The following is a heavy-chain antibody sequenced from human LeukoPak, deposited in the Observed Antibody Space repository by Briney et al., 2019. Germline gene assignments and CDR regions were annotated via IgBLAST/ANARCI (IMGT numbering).Heavy chain of an antibody. CDR1: GFTLSSYS. CDR3: ARVGLGSGFDY. J-gene: IGHJ4*02. Sequence: GGSLRLSCAASGFTLSSYSMHWVRQAPGKGLEYVSAISANGRNTYYASSVKGRFTISRDNSKNTLCLQMGSLRAEDLAVYYCARVGLGSGFDYWGQGTLVTVSS. V-gene: IGHV3-64*01. D-gene: IGHD3-3*01. CDR2: ISANGRNT.